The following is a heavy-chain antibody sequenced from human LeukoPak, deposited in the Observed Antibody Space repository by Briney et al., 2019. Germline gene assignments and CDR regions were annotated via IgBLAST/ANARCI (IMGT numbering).Heavy chain of an antibody. V-gene: IGHV3-21*01. CDR1: GFTFSTYS. CDR3: ARGGGSYPFQH. CDR2: ITGSSSNI. Sequence: GGSLRLSCAASGFTFSTYSMNWVRQAPGKGLEWVSSITGSSSNIYYADSVKGRFTISRDNAKNSLYLQMNSLRAEDTAVYYCARGGGSYPFQHWGQGTLVTVSS. J-gene: IGHJ1*01. D-gene: IGHD1-26*01.